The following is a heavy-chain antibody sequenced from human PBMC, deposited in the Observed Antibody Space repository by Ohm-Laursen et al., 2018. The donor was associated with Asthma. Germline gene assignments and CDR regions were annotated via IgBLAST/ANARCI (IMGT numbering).Heavy chain of an antibody. V-gene: IGHV3-30-3*02. CDR2: GGSYYDGGLK. CDR3: AKWTFRAARVAGMDV. CDR1: GFTFRSYA. D-gene: IGHD6-6*01. J-gene: IGHJ6*02. Sequence: SLRLSCSASGFTFRSYAMHWVRQAPGKGLEWVAVGGSYYDGGLKYYADSVNGRFTVSGDDSKNTLYLQMNSLRAEDTAVYYCAKWTFRAARVAGMDVWGQGTTVTVSS.